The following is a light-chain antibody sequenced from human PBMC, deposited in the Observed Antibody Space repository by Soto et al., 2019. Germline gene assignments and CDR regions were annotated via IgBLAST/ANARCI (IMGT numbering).Light chain of an antibody. CDR1: QSVTSKY. CDR3: QQYANSPLT. Sequence: EIVLTQSPGTLSLSPGERATLSCRASQSVTSKYVAWYQQKPGQAPRVVIYGASRRATGIPDRFSGSGSGTDFTLTISRLEPEDFAVYYCQQYANSPLTFGGGNTVEIK. CDR2: GAS. J-gene: IGKJ4*01. V-gene: IGKV3-20*01.